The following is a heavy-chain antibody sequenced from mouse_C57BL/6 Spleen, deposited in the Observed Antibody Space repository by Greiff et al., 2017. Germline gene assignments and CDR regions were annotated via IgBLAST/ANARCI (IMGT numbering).Heavy chain of an antibody. CDR2: ISYDGSN. D-gene: IGHD4-1*01. CDR3: ARGRTGTVYFDY. Sequence: EVQVVESGPGLVKPSQSLSLTCSVTGYSITSGYYWNWIRQFPGNKLEWMGYISYDGSNNYNPSLKNRIPITRDTSKNQFFLKLNSVTTEDTATYYCARGRTGTVYFDYWGQGTTLTVSS. J-gene: IGHJ2*01. V-gene: IGHV3-6*01. CDR1: GYSITSGYY.